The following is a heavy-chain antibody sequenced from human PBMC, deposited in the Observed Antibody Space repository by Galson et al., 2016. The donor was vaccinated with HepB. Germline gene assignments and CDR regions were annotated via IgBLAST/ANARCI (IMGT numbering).Heavy chain of an antibody. CDR3: ARGGAVSGLDY. Sequence: SLRLSCAASGFTVSSNYMSWVRQAPGKGPEWVSIIYGDGSTYHADSVKGRFTISRDNSKNTVYLQMNSLSAEDTAVYYCARGGAVSGLDYWGQGTLVTVSS. CDR2: IYGDGST. J-gene: IGHJ4*02. V-gene: IGHV3-53*01. CDR1: GFTVSSNY. D-gene: IGHD6-19*01.